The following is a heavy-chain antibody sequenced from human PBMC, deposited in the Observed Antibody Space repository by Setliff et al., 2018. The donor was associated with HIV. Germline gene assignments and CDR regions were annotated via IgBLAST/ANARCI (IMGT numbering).Heavy chain of an antibody. D-gene: IGHD1-26*01. V-gene: IGHV3-48*04. J-gene: IGHJ3*01. Sequence: PGGSLRLSCAASGFTFSNAWMNWVRQAPGKGLEWVAYISYSGSAIHYADSVKGRFTISRDNAKNSLYLQMNSLRAEDTAVYYCARDRVVGATLDPLDLWGQGTMVTVSS. CDR3: ARDRVVGATLDPLDL. CDR1: GFTFSNAW. CDR2: ISYSGSAI.